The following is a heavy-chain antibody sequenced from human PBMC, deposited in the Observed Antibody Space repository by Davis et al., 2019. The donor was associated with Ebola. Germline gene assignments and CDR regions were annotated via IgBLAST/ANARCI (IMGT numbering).Heavy chain of an antibody. J-gene: IGHJ4*02. CDR2: IHHSGST. CDR3: ARGRDIVATIPDY. D-gene: IGHD5-12*01. Sequence: PSETLSLTCAVSGGSISGSISSPNWWSWVRQPPGKGLEWIGEIHHSGSTNYSPSLKSRVTISVDRSKNQFSLKLSSVTAADTAVYYCARGRDIVATIPDYWGQGTPVTVSS. CDR1: GGSISGSISSPNW. V-gene: IGHV4-4*02.